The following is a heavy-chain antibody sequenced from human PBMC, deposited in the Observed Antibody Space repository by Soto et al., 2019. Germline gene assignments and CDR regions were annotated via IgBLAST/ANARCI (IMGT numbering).Heavy chain of an antibody. CDR2: ISGSGGST. D-gene: IGHD3-3*01. CDR1: GFTFSSYA. CDR3: AKDKTIFGVVIPNPDAFDI. J-gene: IGHJ3*02. Sequence: PGGSLRLSCAASGFTFSSYAMSWVRQAPGKGLEWVSAISGSGGSTYYADSVKGRFTISGDNSKNTLYLQMNSLRAEDTAVYYCAKDKTIFGVVIPNPDAFDIWGQGTMVTVSS. V-gene: IGHV3-23*01.